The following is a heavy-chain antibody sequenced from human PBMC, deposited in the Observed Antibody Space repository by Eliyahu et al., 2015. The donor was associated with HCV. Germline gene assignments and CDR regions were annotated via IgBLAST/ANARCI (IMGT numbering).Heavy chain of an antibody. V-gene: IGHV3-53*01. D-gene: IGHD2-15*01. J-gene: IGHJ4*02. CDR1: GFPVRANF. CDR3: VREGYRGSDGSYYDGPFED. Sequence: EVRLVEAGGGLIQPGGSLTLSCAASGFPVRANFMSWVRQAPGKGLQWVSLIYGGGSTYYADSVKGRFTISKDNSKNTLYLQMDRMRAEDTAVYYCVREGYRGSDGSYYDGPFEDWGQGTLVTVSS. CDR2: IYGGGST.